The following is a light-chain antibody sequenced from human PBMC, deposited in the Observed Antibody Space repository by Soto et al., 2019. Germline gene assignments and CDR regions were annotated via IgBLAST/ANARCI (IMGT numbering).Light chain of an antibody. Sequence: EIVLTQSPGTLSLSPGERATLSCRASQSVPNSYLAWYQQKPGQAPRLLIYGASSRATGIPVRFSGSGSGTDLTLTISRLENQDFQVSYCQRYGTSTTFGQGTKVDIK. V-gene: IGKV3-20*01. CDR3: QRYGTSTT. CDR2: GAS. CDR1: QSVPNSY. J-gene: IGKJ1*01.